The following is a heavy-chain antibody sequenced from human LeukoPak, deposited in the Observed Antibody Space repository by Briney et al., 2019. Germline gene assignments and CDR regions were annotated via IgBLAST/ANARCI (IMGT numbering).Heavy chain of an antibody. D-gene: IGHD6-13*01. Sequence: SETLSLTCTVSGGSISSSAHYWGWIRQPPGKGLEWIGSIYYSGSTYYNSSLKSRVTISLDTSKNQFSMKLSSVTAADTAVYYCAREGSSSWYNFDYWGQGTLVTVSS. CDR3: AREGSSSWYNFDY. CDR1: GGSISSSAHY. J-gene: IGHJ4*02. CDR2: IYYSGST. V-gene: IGHV4-39*02.